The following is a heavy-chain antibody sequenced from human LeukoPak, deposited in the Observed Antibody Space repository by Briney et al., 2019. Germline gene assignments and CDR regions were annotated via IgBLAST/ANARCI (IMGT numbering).Heavy chain of an antibody. CDR1: GYTFTTYC. CDR2: INPSGGTT. J-gene: IGHJ4*02. V-gene: IGHV1-46*01. Sequence: ASVKVSCKASGYTFTTYCMHWVRRAPGQGLEWMGIINPSGGTTSYAQKFQGRVAMTRDTSTSTVYMELSSLRSEDTAVYYCARDYRFRSSDYYYPLDYWGQGTLVTVSS. D-gene: IGHD3-22*01. CDR3: ARDYRFRSSDYYYPLDY.